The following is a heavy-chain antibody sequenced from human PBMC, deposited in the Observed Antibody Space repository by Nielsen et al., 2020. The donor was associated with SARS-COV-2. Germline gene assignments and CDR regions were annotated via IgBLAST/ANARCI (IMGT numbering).Heavy chain of an antibody. Sequence: ASVKVSCKASGYTFTSYDINWVRQATGQGLEWMGWMNPNSGNTGYAQKFQGRVTMTRDTSISTAYMELSDLRSEDTAVYYCARAPAFCSSITCSAGGYYFDYWGQGTLVTVSS. CDR2: MNPNSGNT. V-gene: IGHV1-8*01. D-gene: IGHD2-2*01. J-gene: IGHJ4*02. CDR1: GYTFTSYD. CDR3: ARAPAFCSSITCSAGGYYFDY.